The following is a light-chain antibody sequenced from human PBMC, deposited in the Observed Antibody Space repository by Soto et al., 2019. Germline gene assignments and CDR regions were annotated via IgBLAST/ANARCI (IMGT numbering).Light chain of an antibody. Sequence: IVLTQSPGPLSLSPGERTTLSCRASQGVGTNLAWYQQKPGQAPRLLIYGSSTRATGIPARFSGSGSGTEFTLTITSLQSEDFAVYYCQQFDMWPLTFGGGTKVDIK. J-gene: IGKJ4*01. CDR1: QGVGTN. CDR2: GSS. V-gene: IGKV3-15*01. CDR3: QQFDMWPLT.